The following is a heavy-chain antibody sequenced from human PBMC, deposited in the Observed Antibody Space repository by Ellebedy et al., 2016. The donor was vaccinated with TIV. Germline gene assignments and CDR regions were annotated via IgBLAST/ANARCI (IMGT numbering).Heavy chain of an antibody. D-gene: IGHD3-16*01. Sequence: AASVKVSCKASGYTFSNYAMHWVRQAPGQRLEWMGWINAGNGNTRYSQKFQGGVTITRDTSASTAYMEVSSLRSEDTAVYFCARSHFGGSYGMDVWGQGTTVTVSS. V-gene: IGHV1-3*01. J-gene: IGHJ6*02. CDR3: ARSHFGGSYGMDV. CDR2: INAGNGNT. CDR1: GYTFSNYA.